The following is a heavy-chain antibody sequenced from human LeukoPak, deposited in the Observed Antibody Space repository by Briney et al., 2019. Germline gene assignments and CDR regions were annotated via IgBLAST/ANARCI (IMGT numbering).Heavy chain of an antibody. Sequence: PGGSLRLSCAASGFTFSSYGMHWVRQAPGKGLEWVAVIWYDGSNKYYADSVKGGFTISRDNSKNTLYLQMNSLRAEDTAVYYCARDSQQLERRAWFDPWGQGTLVTVSS. J-gene: IGHJ5*02. V-gene: IGHV3-33*01. D-gene: IGHD1-1*01. CDR1: GFTFSSYG. CDR3: ARDSQQLERRAWFDP. CDR2: IWYDGSNK.